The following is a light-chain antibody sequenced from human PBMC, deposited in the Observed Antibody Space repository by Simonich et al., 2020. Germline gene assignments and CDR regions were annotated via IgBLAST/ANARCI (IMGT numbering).Light chain of an antibody. Sequence: EIVLTQSPATLSLSPGERATLSCRASQSDSSNLAWYQQKPAQAPRLLIYDASNRATGSPARFSGSGSGTDFTLTISSLEPEDFAVYYCQQRSNWPPIFTFGPGTKVDIK. CDR3: QQRSNWPPIFT. J-gene: IGKJ3*01. CDR2: DAS. CDR1: QSDSSN. V-gene: IGKV3-11*01.